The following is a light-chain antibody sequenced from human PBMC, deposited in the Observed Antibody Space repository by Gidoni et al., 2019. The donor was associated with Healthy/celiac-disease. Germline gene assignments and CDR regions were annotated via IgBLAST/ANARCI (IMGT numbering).Light chain of an antibody. CDR2: WAS. Sequence: DSLAVSLGERATINCKSSQRVLYSSNNKNYLACYQQKPGQPPKLLIYWASTRESGVPARFSGSGSGTDFTLTISSLQAEDVAVYYCQQCYSTPVSFGQGTKLEIK. CDR1: QRVLYSSNNKNY. V-gene: IGKV4-1*01. J-gene: IGKJ2*03. CDR3: QQCYSTPVS.